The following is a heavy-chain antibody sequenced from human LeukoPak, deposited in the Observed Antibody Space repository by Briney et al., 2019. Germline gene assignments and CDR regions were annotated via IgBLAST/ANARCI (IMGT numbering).Heavy chain of an antibody. CDR1: GGSISSYY. Sequence: PSETLSLTCTVSGGSISSYYWTWIRQPPGKGLEWIGSISYSGRTNNSPSLEGRVTMAVDTSKNQFSLKLSSVTAADTAVYFCARQELSYGSGSYFDSWGQGVLVTVSS. CDR2: ISYSGRT. V-gene: IGHV4-59*08. CDR3: ARQELSYGSGSYFDS. J-gene: IGHJ4*02. D-gene: IGHD3-10*01.